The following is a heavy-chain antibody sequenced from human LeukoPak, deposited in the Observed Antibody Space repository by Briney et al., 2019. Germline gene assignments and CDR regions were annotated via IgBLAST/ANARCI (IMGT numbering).Heavy chain of an antibody. CDR1: GFTFSSYG. J-gene: IGHJ6*03. Sequence: PGRSLRLSCAASGFTFSSYGMHWVRQAPGQGLEWVAVIWHDGSNQYYADSVKGRFTISRDNSKNTLYLQMNSLRAEDTAVYYCARDGLGWSGYHYYYYYYMDVWGKGTTVTVSS. CDR3: ARDGLGWSGYHYYYYYYMDV. CDR2: IWHDGSNQ. V-gene: IGHV3-33*01. D-gene: IGHD3-3*01.